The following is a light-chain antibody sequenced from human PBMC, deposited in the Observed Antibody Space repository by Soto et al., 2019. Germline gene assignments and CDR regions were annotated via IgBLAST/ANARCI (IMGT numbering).Light chain of an antibody. J-gene: IGKJ4*01. CDR1: QSILYSSDNQNY. Sequence: DIVMTQSPDSLAVSLGERATINCKSSQSILYSSDNQNYLAWYQQKPGQPPKLLIYLASTRESGVPDRFSGGGSGADVTLTISSLQAEDVAVYYCQQYHSSPLTFGGGTKVEI. CDR3: QQYHSSPLT. V-gene: IGKV4-1*01. CDR2: LAS.